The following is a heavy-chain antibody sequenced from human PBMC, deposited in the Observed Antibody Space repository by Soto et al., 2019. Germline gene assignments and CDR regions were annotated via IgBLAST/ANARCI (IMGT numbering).Heavy chain of an antibody. Sequence: QVQLVQSGAEVKKPGSSVKVSCKASGGAFSSFDISWVRQAPGLGLEWMGGSIPVLGTTSYAQKFQGRITITADASTRTAHIELYSLRPDDTAIYYCAGASALRERSYVFWCGSFDSWGQGTLVIVSS. J-gene: IGHJ4*02. V-gene: IGHV1-69*01. D-gene: IGHD3-3*01. CDR3: AGASALRERSYVFWCGSFDS. CDR1: GGAFSSFD. CDR2: SIPVLGTT.